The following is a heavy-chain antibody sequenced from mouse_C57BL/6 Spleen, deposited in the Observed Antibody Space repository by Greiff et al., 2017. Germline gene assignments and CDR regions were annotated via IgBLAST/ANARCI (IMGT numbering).Heavy chain of an antibody. CDR3: ARYGGWLLYYFDF. CDR2: IYPRDGST. V-gene: IGHV1-78*01. CDR1: GYTFTDHT. D-gene: IGHD1-1*02. J-gene: IGHJ2*01. Sequence: VQGVESDAELVKPGASVKISCKVSGYTFTDHTIHWMKQRPEQGLEWIGYIYPRDGSTKYNAKFKGKATLTADKSSITAYMQLNSLTSEDSAVYFCARYGGWLLYYFDFWGQGTTLTVSS.